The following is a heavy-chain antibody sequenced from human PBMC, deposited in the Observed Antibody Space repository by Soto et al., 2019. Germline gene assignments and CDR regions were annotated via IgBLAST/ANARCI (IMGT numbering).Heavy chain of an antibody. D-gene: IGHD3-22*01. CDR1: GYTFTSYG. V-gene: IGHV1-18*01. CDR3: ARFMTYYYDSSGYYASD. J-gene: IGHJ4*02. Sequence: QVQLVQSGAEVKKPGASVKVSCKASGYTFTSYGISWVRQAPGQGLEWMGWISAYNGNTNYAQKLQGRVTMTTDTPTSTAYMELRSLRSDDTAVYYCARFMTYYYDSSGYYASDWGQGTLVTVSS. CDR2: ISAYNGNT.